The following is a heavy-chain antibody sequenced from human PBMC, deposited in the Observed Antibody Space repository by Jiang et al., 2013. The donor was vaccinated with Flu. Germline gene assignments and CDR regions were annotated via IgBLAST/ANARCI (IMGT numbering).Heavy chain of an antibody. D-gene: IGHD4-17*01. CDR2: INAGKGNT. Sequence: SVKVSCKASGYTFINYAIHWVRQAPGQRLEWMGWINAGKGNTEYSQKFQGRVTITRDTSANTAYMELSSLRSEDTAVYYCARDPLYTDYASHNWFDPWGQGTLVIVSS. CDR1: GYTFINYA. J-gene: IGHJ5*02. CDR3: ARDPLYTDYASHNWFDP. V-gene: IGHV1-3*01.